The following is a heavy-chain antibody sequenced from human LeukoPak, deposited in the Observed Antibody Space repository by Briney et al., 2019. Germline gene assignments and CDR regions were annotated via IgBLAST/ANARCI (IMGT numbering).Heavy chain of an antibody. Sequence: SETLSLTCTVSGGSISSSSYYWGWIRQPPGQGLEWIGYIYDAIKTEFNPSLKSRVSISADRSKNQFSLRLTSVTAADTAVYYCAILRRGHFDEWGQGILVAVSA. J-gene: IGHJ4*02. D-gene: IGHD3-10*01. CDR3: AILRRGHFDE. V-gene: IGHV4-61*05. CDR2: IYDAIKT. CDR1: GGSISSSSYY.